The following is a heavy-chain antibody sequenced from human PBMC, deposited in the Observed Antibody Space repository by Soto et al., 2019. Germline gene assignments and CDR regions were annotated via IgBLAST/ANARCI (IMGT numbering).Heavy chain of an antibody. D-gene: IGHD5-18*01. V-gene: IGHV3-9*01. J-gene: IGHJ6*03. Sequence: EVRLVESGGGLVQPGKSLRLSCAASGFNFGDHAMHWVRQAPGKGLEWVSGISWNSGFIGYADSVQGRFTISRDNAKDSVYLQMNSLRPEDTALYYCTKANTDYYYYYFMDVWGRGTPLTVSS. CDR3: TKANTDYYYYYFMDV. CDR2: ISWNSGFI. CDR1: GFNFGDHA.